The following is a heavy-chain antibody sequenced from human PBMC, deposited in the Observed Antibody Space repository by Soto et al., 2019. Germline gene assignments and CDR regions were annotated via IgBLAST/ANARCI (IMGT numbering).Heavy chain of an antibody. CDR2: IWYDGSNK. V-gene: IGHV3-33*01. J-gene: IGHJ4*02. D-gene: IGHD3-22*01. Sequence: QVQLVESGGGVVQPGRSLRLSCAASGFTFSSYGMHWVRQAPGKGLEWVAVIWYDGSNKYYADSVKGRFTISRDNSKNTLYLQMDSLRAEDTAVYYCARDGAKTYYDSSGYTPLDFWGQGTLVTVSS. CDR1: GFTFSSYG. CDR3: ARDGAKTYYDSSGYTPLDF.